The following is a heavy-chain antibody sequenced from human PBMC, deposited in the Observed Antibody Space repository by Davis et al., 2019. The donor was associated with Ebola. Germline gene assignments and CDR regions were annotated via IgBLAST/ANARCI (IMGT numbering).Heavy chain of an antibody. CDR3: ARSLAATLYYYYGMDV. D-gene: IGHD2-15*01. CDR2: IYYSGST. CDR1: GGSISSGGYY. V-gene: IGHV4-31*03. J-gene: IGHJ6*02. Sequence: LRLSCTVSGGSISSGGYYWSWIRQHPGKGLEWIGYIYYSGSTYYNPSLKSRVTISVDTSKNQFSLKLSSVTAADTAVYYCARSLAATLYYYYGMDVWGQGTTVTVSS.